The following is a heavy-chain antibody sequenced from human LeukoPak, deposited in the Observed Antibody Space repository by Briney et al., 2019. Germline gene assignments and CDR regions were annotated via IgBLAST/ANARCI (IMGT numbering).Heavy chain of an antibody. CDR2: INHSGST. CDR3: AREILVGAQFDY. D-gene: IGHD2-8*02. V-gene: IGHV4-34*01. J-gene: IGHJ4*02. CDR1: GGSFSGYY. Sequence: PSETLSLTCAVYGGSFSGYYWSWIRQSPGKGLEWIGEINHSGSTNYNPSLKSRVTISVDTSKNQFSLRLSSVTAADTAVYYCAREILVGAQFDYWGQGTLVTVSS.